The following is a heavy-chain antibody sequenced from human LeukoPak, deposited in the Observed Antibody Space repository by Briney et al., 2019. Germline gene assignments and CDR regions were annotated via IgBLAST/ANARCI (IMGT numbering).Heavy chain of an antibody. CDR2: VYSGGST. J-gene: IGHJ4*02. Sequence: GGSLRLSCAASGFTVSNNYMSWVRQAPGKGLEWVSVVYSGGSTYYADSVKGRFTISRDNSKNTLYLQLNSLRAEDTAVYYCARGSGSGRYYFDYWGQGTLVTVSS. V-gene: IGHV3-66*01. CDR1: GFTVSNNY. D-gene: IGHD3-10*01. CDR3: ARGSGSGRYYFDY.